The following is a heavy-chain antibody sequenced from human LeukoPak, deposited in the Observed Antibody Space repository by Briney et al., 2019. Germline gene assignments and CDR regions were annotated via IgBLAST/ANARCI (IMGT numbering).Heavy chain of an antibody. CDR1: GGSISGSSYY. D-gene: IGHD5-18*01. J-gene: IGHJ4*02. CDR2: IYYSGST. Sequence: SETLSLTCTVSGGSISGSSYYWGWIRQPPGKGPEWIGSIYYSGSTYYNPSLKSRVTISVDTSKNQFSLKLSSVTAADTAVYYCARLQADHSFGYLYYFDYWGQGTLVTVSS. CDR3: ARLQADHSFGYLYYFDY. V-gene: IGHV4-39*01.